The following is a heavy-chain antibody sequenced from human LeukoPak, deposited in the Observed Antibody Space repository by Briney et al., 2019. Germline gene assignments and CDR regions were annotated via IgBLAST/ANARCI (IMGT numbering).Heavy chain of an antibody. Sequence: KFQGRVTITRDTSASTAYMELSSLRSEDTAVYYCAREDGSYIDYWGQGTLVTVSS. J-gene: IGHJ4*02. D-gene: IGHD1-26*01. V-gene: IGHV1-3*01. CDR3: AREDGSYIDY.